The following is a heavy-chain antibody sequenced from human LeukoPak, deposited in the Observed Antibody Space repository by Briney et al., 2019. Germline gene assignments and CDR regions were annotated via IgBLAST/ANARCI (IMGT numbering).Heavy chain of an antibody. CDR3: ASGSARSGESKVSFDY. J-gene: IGHJ4*02. CDR1: GGSISSGGYY. D-gene: IGHD3-10*01. CDR2: IYYSGST. Sequence: SETLSLTCTVSGGSISSGGYYWSWIRQHPGKGLEWIGYIYYSGSTYYNPSLKSRVTISVDTSKNQFSLKLSSVTAADTAVYYCASGSARSGESKVSFDYWGQGTLVTVSS. V-gene: IGHV4-31*03.